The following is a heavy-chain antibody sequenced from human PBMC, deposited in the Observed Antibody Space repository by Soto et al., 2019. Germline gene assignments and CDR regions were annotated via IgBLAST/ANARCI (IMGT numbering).Heavy chain of an antibody. CDR1: GGSVSYNSDY. CDR2: IFYSGTT. Sequence: PSETLSLTYSVAGGSVSYNSDYWGWILQPPGKGLEWVGGIFYSGTTYYNPSLKDRLSISVDTSKNSFSLNLTSVTAADTAVYFCARLVVVAPVANVWGQGALVTVSS. V-gene: IGHV4-39*01. D-gene: IGHD2-21*01. CDR3: ARLVVVAPVANV. J-gene: IGHJ4*02.